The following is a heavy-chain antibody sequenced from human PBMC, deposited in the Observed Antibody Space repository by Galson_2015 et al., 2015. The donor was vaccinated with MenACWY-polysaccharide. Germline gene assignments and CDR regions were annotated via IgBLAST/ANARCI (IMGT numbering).Heavy chain of an antibody. CDR1: GDSVSSHSAV. D-gene: IGHD4-11*01. V-gene: IGHV6-1*01. Sequence: CAISGDSVSSHSAVWNWIRQSPSRGLEWLGRTYCRSKCYNDYAVSVKSRITIKPDTSKNQFSLQLNSVTPEDTAVYYCTRNLDTLLTTRGGFDYWGQETPVTVSS. CDR2: TYCRSKCYN. J-gene: IGHJ4*02. CDR3: TRNLDTLLTTRGGFDY.